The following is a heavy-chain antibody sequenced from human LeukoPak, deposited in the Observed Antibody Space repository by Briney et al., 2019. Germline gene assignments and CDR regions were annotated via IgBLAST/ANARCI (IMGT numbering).Heavy chain of an antibody. CDR1: GGTFSSYA. V-gene: IGHV1-69*13. J-gene: IGHJ5*02. CDR2: IIPIFGTA. CDR3: ARVSDYAEVNWFDP. D-gene: IGHD4-17*01. Sequence: GASVKVSCKASGGTFSSYAISWVRQAPGQGLEWMGGIIPIFGTANYAQKFQGRVTITADESTSTAYMELGSLRSEDTAVYYCARVSDYAEVNWFDPWGQGTLVTVSS.